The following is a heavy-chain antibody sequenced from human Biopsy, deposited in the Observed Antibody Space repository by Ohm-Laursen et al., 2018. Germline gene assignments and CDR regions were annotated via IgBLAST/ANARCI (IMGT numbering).Heavy chain of an antibody. Sequence: SLRLSCAASGFTFDNYAVHWVRQTPGKGLEWVSGLTWNSANIGYADSVKGRFTISRDNAKNSLFLQMNSLTTEDTALYYCVRGYSSSWSGYLDHWGQGTLVTVSS. CDR2: LTWNSANI. CDR1: GFTFDNYA. CDR3: VRGYSSSWSGYLDH. V-gene: IGHV3-9*01. J-gene: IGHJ4*02. D-gene: IGHD3-3*01.